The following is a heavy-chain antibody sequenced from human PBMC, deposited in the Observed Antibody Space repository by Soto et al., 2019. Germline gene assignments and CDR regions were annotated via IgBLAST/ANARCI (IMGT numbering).Heavy chain of an antibody. Sequence: EVELLDSGGGLVQPGGSLRLSCAASGSTFSRYAMNWVRQAPGKGLEWVSVISGSGDSTYYADSVKGRFTISRDNSKNTLYLQMNSLRTEDTAVYYCARRGPGTYFDYWGQGTLVTVSS. CDR2: ISGSGDST. J-gene: IGHJ4*02. D-gene: IGHD6-13*01. CDR1: GSTFSRYA. V-gene: IGHV3-23*01. CDR3: ARRGPGTYFDY.